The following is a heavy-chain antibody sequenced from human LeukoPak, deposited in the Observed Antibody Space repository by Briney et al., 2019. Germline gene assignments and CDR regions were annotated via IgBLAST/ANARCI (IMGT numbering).Heavy chain of an antibody. CDR3: SGYYGGPY. CDR2: INHSGST. D-gene: IGHD3-22*01. Sequence: SETLSLTCTVSGGSISSGGYYWSWIRQPPGKGLEWIGEINHSGSTNYNPSLKSRVTISVDTSKNQFSLKLSSVTAADTAVYDSSGYYGGPYWGQGTLVTVSS. CDR1: GGSISSGGYY. J-gene: IGHJ4*02. V-gene: IGHV4-39*07.